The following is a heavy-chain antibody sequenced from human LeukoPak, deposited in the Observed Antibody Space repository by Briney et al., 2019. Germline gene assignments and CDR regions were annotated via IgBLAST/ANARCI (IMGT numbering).Heavy chain of an antibody. CDR2: INHSGGT. Sequence: PSETLSLTCAVYGGSFSGYYWSWIRQPPGKGLEWIGEINHSGGTNYNPSLKSRVTISVDTSKNQFSLKLSSVTAADTAVYYCARAPGYSSGWYSQQSGYYFDYWGQGTLVTVSS. J-gene: IGHJ4*02. V-gene: IGHV4-34*01. CDR1: GGSFSGYY. CDR3: ARAPGYSSGWYSQQSGYYFDY. D-gene: IGHD6-19*01.